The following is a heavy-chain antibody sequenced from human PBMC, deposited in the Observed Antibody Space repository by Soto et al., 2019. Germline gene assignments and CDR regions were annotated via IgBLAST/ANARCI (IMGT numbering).Heavy chain of an antibody. D-gene: IGHD2-2*01. J-gene: IGHJ4*02. CDR2: IYSGGYT. Sequence: EVQLVESGGGLIQPGGSLRLSCAVSGFTVSNNYMSWVRQAPGKGLEGVSVIYSGGYTAYGDSVKGRFTISRDNSKNTLSPQMNTGGAAATACFSRATSRGGGGYWGQGTLVTVSS. V-gene: IGHV3-53*01. CDR3: ATSRGGGGY. CDR1: GFTVSNNY.